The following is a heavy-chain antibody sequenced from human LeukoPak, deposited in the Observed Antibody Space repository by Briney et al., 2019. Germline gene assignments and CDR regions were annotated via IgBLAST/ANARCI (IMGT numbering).Heavy chain of an antibody. Sequence: ASVKVSCKVSGYTLTELSMHWVRQAPGKGLEWMGGFDPEDGGTIYAQKFQGRVTMTEDTSTDTAYMELSSLRSEDTAVYYCATVGGYSSSWYSDYWGQGTLVTVSS. J-gene: IGHJ4*02. D-gene: IGHD6-13*01. V-gene: IGHV1-24*01. CDR1: GYTLTELS. CDR2: FDPEDGGT. CDR3: ATVGGYSSSWYSDY.